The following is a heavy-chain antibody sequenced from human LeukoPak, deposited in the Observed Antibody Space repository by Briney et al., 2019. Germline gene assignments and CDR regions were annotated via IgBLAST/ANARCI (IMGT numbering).Heavy chain of an antibody. CDR3: AKLTRCGGDCVGAFDI. D-gene: IGHD2-21*02. V-gene: IGHV3-21*01. Sequence: GGSLRLSCAASGFTFSSYSMNWVRQAPGKGLEWVSSISSSSSYIYYADSVKGRFTISRDNSKNTLYLQMNSLRAEDTAVYYCAKLTRCGGDCVGAFDIWGQGTMVTVSS. CDR1: GFTFSSYS. J-gene: IGHJ3*02. CDR2: ISSSSSYI.